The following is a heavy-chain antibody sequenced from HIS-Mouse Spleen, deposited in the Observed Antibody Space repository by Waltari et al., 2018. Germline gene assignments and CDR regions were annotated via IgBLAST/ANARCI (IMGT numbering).Heavy chain of an antibody. CDR1: GFTFSSFW. Sequence: EVQLVESGGGLVQPGGSLRLSWAASGFTFSSFWMSWVRRAPGKGLEWVANIKQDGSEKYYVHSVKGRFTISRDNAKNSLYLQMNSLRAEDTAVYYCARDRVVGATIYDYWGQGTLVTVSS. V-gene: IGHV3-7*01. CDR2: IKQDGSEK. CDR3: ARDRVVGATIYDY. J-gene: IGHJ4*02. D-gene: IGHD1-26*01.